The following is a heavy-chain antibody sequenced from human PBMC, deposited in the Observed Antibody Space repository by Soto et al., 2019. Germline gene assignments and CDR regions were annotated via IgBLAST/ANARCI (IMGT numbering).Heavy chain of an antibody. D-gene: IGHD5-18*01. J-gene: IGHJ4*02. Sequence: EVQLVESGGGLVKPGGSLRLSCAASGFTFSNAWMSWVRQAPGKGLEWVGRIKSKTDGGTTDYAAPVKGRFTISRDDSKNTLYLQMNSLKTEDTAVYYCTTRRGYSYGYEVDYFDYWGQGTLVTVSS. CDR2: IKSKTDGGTT. CDR3: TTRRGYSYGYEVDYFDY. CDR1: GFTFSNAW. V-gene: IGHV3-15*01.